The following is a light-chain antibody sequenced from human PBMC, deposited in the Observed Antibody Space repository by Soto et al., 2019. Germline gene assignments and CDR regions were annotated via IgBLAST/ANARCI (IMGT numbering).Light chain of an antibody. Sequence: QSVLTQPASVSPGQSVTISCTGTSSDVGGYNYVSWYQQHPGKAPKLMIYDVTTRPSGVPDRFSGSKSGNTASLTISGLQAEDGADYYCSSHAGSSVVFGTGTKVTVL. J-gene: IGLJ1*01. CDR2: DVT. CDR1: SSDVGGYNY. V-gene: IGLV2-11*01. CDR3: SSHAGSSVV.